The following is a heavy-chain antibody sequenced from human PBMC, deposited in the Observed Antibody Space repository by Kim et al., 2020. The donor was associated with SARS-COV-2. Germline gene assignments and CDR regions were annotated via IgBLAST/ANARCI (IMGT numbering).Heavy chain of an antibody. CDR2: ISDSGSYT. J-gene: IGHJ6*02. Sequence: GGSLRLSCAASGFTFSNSAMNWVRQAPGKGLEWVSMISDSGSYTYYADSVEGRFTISRDNSKNVLFLQLNSLRAEDTGVYYCAKGPGAVTTSYYYFGMDGWGQGTTVTVSS. CDR1: GFTFSNSA. V-gene: IGHV3-23*01. CDR3: AKGPGAVTTSYYYFGMDG. D-gene: IGHD4-17*01.